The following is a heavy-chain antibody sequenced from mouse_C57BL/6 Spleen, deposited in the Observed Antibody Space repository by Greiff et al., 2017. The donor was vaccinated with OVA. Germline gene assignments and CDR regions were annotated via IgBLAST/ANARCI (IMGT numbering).Heavy chain of an antibody. V-gene: IGHV1-69*01. CDR1: GYTFTSYW. Sequence: QVQLQQPGAELVMPGASVKLSCKASGYTFTSYWMHLVKQRPGQGLEWIGEIDPSDSYTNYNQKFKGKSTLTVDKSSSTAYMQLSSLTSEDSAVYYCATYYRNYFDYWGQGTTLTVSS. CDR2: IDPSDSYT. CDR3: ATYYRNYFDY. J-gene: IGHJ2*01. D-gene: IGHD2-12*01.